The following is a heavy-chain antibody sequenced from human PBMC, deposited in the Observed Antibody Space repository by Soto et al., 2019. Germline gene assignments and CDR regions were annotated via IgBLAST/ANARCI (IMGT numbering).Heavy chain of an antibody. CDR1: GGSISSGDHY. CDR2: TYYSGST. D-gene: IGHD1-26*01. V-gene: IGHV4-30-4*01. J-gene: IGHJ4*02. Sequence: SETLSLTCTVSGGSISSGDHYWSWICQPPGKGLEWIGYTYYSGSTYYNPSLKSRVTISVDTSKNQFSLKLSSVTAADTAVYYCARDRGVGATTDYWGQGTLVTVSS. CDR3: ARDRGVGATTDY.